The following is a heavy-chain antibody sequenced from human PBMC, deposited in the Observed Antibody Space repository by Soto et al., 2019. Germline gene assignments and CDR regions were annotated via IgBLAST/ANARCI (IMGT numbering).Heavy chain of an antibody. Sequence: SETLSLTGTFPGGSISRGVYSWSWIRKPPGKGLERFGSIYYRGITYYNPSLKIRVTISVDTSKNQFSLKLSSVTAADTAVYYCARQDPNYDFWSGYFDYWGQVTLVTVSS. V-gene: IGHV4-30-4*01. CDR2: IYYRGIT. CDR3: ARQDPNYDFWSGYFDY. CDR1: GGSISRGVYS. J-gene: IGHJ4*02. D-gene: IGHD3-3*01.